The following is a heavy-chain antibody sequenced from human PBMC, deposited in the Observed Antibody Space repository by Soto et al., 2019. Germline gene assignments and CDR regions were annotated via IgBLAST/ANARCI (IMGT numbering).Heavy chain of an antibody. CDR1: GYTFTGYD. V-gene: IGHV1-2*02. CDR2: INPNSGGT. CDR3: ARDIPPVRGVPPGAFDI. J-gene: IGHJ3*02. Sequence: ASVKVSCKASGYTFTGYDMHWVRQAPGQGLEWMGWINPNSGGTNYAQKFQGRVTMTRDTSISTAYMELSRLRSDDTAVYYCARDIPPVRGVPPGAFDIWGQGTMVTVSS. D-gene: IGHD3-10*01.